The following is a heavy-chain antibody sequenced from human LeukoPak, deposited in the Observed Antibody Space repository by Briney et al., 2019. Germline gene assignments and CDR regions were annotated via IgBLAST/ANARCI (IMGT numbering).Heavy chain of an antibody. CDR1: GFTFSSYA. CDR3: AKDQGEYYYDSSGSAY. CDR2: FSGSGGST. Sequence: GGSLRLSCAASGFTFSSYAMSWVRQAPGKGLEWVSAFSGSGGSTYYADSVKGRFTISRDNSKNTLYLQMNSLRAEDTAVYYCAKDQGEYYYDSSGSAYWGQGTLVTVSS. D-gene: IGHD3-22*01. J-gene: IGHJ4*02. V-gene: IGHV3-23*01.